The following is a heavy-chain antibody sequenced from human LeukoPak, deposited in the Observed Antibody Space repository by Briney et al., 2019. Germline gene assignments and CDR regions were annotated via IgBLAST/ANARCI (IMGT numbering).Heavy chain of an antibody. V-gene: IGHV3-74*01. D-gene: IGHD3-22*01. CDR3: AKEPVYYYDSSGYYAHFDY. J-gene: IGHJ4*02. Sequence: GSLRLSCAASGFTFSSYWMHWVRQAPGKGLVWVSRINSDGSSTSYADSVKGRFTISRDNAKNTLYLQMNSLRAEDTAVYYCAKEPVYYYDSSGYYAHFDYWGQGTLVTVSS. CDR1: GFTFSSYW. CDR2: INSDGSST.